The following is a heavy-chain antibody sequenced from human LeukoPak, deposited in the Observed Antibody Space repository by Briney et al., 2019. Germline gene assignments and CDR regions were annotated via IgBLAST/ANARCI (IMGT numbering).Heavy chain of an antibody. CDR3: ARDTPPMGYCSSISCQGDDY. D-gene: IGHD2-2*01. CDR1: GYTFTNYD. V-gene: IGHV1-8*01. J-gene: IGHJ4*02. Sequence: GASVKVSCKASGYTFTNYDINWVRQATGQGLEWMGWMNPNSGNTGYAQRFQGRVTMTRNTSISTAYMELSSLRSEDTAVYYCARDTPPMGYCSSISCQGDDYWGQGTLVTVSS. CDR2: MNPNSGNT.